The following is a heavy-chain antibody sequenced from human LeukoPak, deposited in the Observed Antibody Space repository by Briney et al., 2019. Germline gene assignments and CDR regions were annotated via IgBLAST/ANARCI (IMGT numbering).Heavy chain of an antibody. D-gene: IGHD5-18*01. V-gene: IGHV4-38-2*02. CDR2: MHHSGTT. Sequence: SETLPLTCDVFGYSISSGYYWGWIRQPPGKGLEWIGIMHHSGTTYYNPSLNSRVTLSVDTSKNQLSLKLSSATAADTAVYYCARDLTALGDYWGQGILVIVSS. CDR1: GYSISSGYY. J-gene: IGHJ4*02. CDR3: ARDLTALGDY.